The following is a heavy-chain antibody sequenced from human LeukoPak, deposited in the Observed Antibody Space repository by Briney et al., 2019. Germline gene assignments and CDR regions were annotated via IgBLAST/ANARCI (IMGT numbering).Heavy chain of an antibody. D-gene: IGHD3/OR15-3a*01. V-gene: IGHV3-23*01. CDR2: ISPSGDIS. CDR1: GFTFSSYA. J-gene: IGHJ5*02. Sequence: GGSLRLSCAASGFTFSSYAMNWVRQAPGKGLEWVSGISPSGDISYHTDSVKGRFTISRDNSMSTVSLQMNNLRAEDTALYYCAKDRDWGAFDAWGQGTLVTVSP. CDR3: AKDRDWGAFDA.